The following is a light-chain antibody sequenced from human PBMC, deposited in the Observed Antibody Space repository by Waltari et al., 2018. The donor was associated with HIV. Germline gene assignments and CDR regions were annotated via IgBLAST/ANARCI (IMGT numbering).Light chain of an antibody. Sequence: QLVLTQSPSASASLGASVTLTCTLSSGHSSYAIAWHQQQPEKGPRYLMMLNSDGSHRRGDGIPDRFSGSRSVAERYLAISSLQSEDEADYYCQAWGTGTQVVFGGGTKLTVL. CDR3: QAWGTGTQVV. CDR2: LNSDGSH. J-gene: IGLJ2*01. V-gene: IGLV4-69*01. CDR1: SGHSSYA.